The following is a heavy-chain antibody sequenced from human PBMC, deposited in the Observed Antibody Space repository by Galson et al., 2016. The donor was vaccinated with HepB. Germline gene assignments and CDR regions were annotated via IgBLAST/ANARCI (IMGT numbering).Heavy chain of an antibody. D-gene: IGHD1-14*01. Sequence: SVKVSCKASGYTFSNYDITWVRQAPGQGLEWMGWMNPNSANTGYAQKFQGRVTMTRNTSISTAFMELSSLTSEDTAIYYCARVIRNLLYSDYWGQGTLVTVSS. CDR2: MNPNSANT. CDR1: GYTFSNYD. V-gene: IGHV1-8*01. CDR3: ARVIRNLLYSDY. J-gene: IGHJ4*02.